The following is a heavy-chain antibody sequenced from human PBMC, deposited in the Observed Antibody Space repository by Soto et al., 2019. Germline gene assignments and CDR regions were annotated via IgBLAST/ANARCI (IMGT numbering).Heavy chain of an antibody. CDR3: ARGLTTDYDSLTGYYIGDY. V-gene: IGHV1-46*01. J-gene: IGHJ4*02. Sequence: QVQLVQSGAEVKKPGASVKVSCKASGYTFTSYYMHWVRQAPGQGLEWMGIINPSGGSTSYAQKFQGRVTMTRDTSTSTVYMELSSLRSEDTAVYYCARGLTTDYDSLTGYYIGDYWGQGTLVTVSS. CDR2: INPSGGST. D-gene: IGHD3-9*01. CDR1: GYTFTSYY.